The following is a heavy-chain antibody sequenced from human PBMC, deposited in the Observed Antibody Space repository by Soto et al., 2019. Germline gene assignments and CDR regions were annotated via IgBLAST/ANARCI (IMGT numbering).Heavy chain of an antibody. CDR3: ARQSYDFWSGYPSYGMDV. V-gene: IGHV5-10-1*01. Sequence: GESLKISCKGSGYSFTSYWISWVRQMPGKGLEWMGRIDPSDSYTNYSPSFQGHVTISADKSISTAYLQWSSLKASDTAMYYCARQSYDFWSGYPSYGMDVWGQGTTVTVSS. J-gene: IGHJ6*02. CDR2: IDPSDSYT. D-gene: IGHD3-3*01. CDR1: GYSFTSYW.